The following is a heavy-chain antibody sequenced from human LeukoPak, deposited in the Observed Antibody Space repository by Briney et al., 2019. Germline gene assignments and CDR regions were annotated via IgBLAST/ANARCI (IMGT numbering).Heavy chain of an antibody. CDR3: ARPTFIGMAKDAFDI. D-gene: IGHD6-19*01. CDR1: GYTFTGYY. CDR2: INPNSGGS. J-gene: IGHJ3*02. Sequence: ASVKVSCKASGYTFTGYYVHWVRQAPGQGLEWMGWINPNSGGSNFARKFQGRVTMTRDTSISTAYMELSSLRSDDTAVYYCARPTFIGMAKDAFDIWGQGKMITLSS. V-gene: IGHV1-2*02.